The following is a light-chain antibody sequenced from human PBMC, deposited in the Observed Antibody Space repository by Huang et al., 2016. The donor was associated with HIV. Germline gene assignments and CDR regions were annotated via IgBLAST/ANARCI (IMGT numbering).Light chain of an antibody. CDR1: QSGSSN. V-gene: IGKV3-15*01. CDR2: GAS. Sequence: EIVMTQSPATLSVSPGERATLSCRASQSGSSNLAWYQQNPGQAPRLLIYGASTRATVIPARCSGSVSGTEFTLTISSLQSEDFAVYYCQQYNNWPKVFTFGPGTKVDIK. CDR3: QQYNNWPKVFT. J-gene: IGKJ3*01.